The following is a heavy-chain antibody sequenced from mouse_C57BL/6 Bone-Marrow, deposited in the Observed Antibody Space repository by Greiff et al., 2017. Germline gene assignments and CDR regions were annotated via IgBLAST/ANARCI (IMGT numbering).Heavy chain of an antibody. Sequence: VQLQQSGPVLVKPGASVKMSCKASGYTFTDYYMNWVKQSHGKSLEWIGVINPYNGGTSYTQKFKGKATMTVDKSSSTAYMELNSLTSEDSAVYYCARYYGISLFDYWGQGTTLTVSS. V-gene: IGHV1-19*01. D-gene: IGHD1-1*01. J-gene: IGHJ2*01. CDR1: GYTFTDYY. CDR2: INPYNGGT. CDR3: ARYYGISLFDY.